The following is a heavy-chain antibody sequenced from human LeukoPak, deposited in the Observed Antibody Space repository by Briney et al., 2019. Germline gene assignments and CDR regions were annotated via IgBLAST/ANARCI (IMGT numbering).Heavy chain of an antibody. Sequence: GASVKVSCKASGGTFSSYAISWVRQAPGQGLEWMGRIIPILGIANYAQKFQGRVTITADKSTSTAYMELSSLRSEDTAVYYCARVGSYYHINYYFDYWGQGTLVTVSS. CDR2: IIPILGIA. J-gene: IGHJ4*02. CDR3: ARVGSYYHINYYFDY. CDR1: GGTFSSYA. V-gene: IGHV1-69*04. D-gene: IGHD1-26*01.